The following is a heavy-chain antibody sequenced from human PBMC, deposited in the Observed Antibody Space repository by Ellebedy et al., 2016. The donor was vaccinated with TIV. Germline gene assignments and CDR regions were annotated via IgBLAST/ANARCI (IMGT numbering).Heavy chain of an antibody. J-gene: IGHJ6*03. CDR2: INGDGSST. D-gene: IGHD2-15*01. CDR3: ARVGCSDASCYYYDYYYMDV. Sequence: PGGSLRLSCAASGFSFSSYWMHWVRQTPGKGLVWLSRINGDGSSTRYVDSVRGRFTISRDNAKNTLYLQMNALSAEETAVYYCARVGCSDASCYYYDYYYMDVWGKGTAVTVSS. V-gene: IGHV3-74*01. CDR1: GFSFSSYW.